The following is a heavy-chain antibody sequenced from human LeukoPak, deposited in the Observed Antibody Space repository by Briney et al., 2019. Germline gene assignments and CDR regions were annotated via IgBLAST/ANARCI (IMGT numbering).Heavy chain of an antibody. Sequence: GLEWVGRIRSKANSYATAYAASVKGRFTISRDDSKNTAYLQMNSLKTEDTAVYYCIKGFDIWGQGTMVTVSS. CDR2: IRSKANSYAT. J-gene: IGHJ3*02. CDR3: IKGFDI. V-gene: IGHV3-73*01.